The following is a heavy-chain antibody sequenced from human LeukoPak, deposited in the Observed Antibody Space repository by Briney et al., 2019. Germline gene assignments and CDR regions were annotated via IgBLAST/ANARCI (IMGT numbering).Heavy chain of an antibody. CDR3: ASSGSYPYFDY. Sequence: SETLSLTCTVSGGSISSYYWSWIRQPPGKGLEWIGYIYYSGSTNYNPSLKSRVTISVDTSKNQFSLELSSVTAADTAVYYCASSGSYPYFDYWGQGTLVTVSS. CDR2: IYYSGST. J-gene: IGHJ4*02. CDR1: GGSISSYY. V-gene: IGHV4-59*01. D-gene: IGHD1-26*01.